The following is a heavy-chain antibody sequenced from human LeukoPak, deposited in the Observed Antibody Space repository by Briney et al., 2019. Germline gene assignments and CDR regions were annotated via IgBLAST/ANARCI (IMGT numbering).Heavy chain of an antibody. J-gene: IGHJ3*02. CDR1: GYTFTSNY. D-gene: IGHD2-2*01. V-gene: IGHV1-3*03. Sequence: ASVKVSCKAFGYTFTSNYMHWVRQAPGQRLEWMGWINAGNGNTKYSQEFQGRVTITRDTSASTAYMELSSLRSEDMAVYYCARTSTSRAFDIWGQGTMVTVSS. CDR3: ARTSTSRAFDI. CDR2: INAGNGNT.